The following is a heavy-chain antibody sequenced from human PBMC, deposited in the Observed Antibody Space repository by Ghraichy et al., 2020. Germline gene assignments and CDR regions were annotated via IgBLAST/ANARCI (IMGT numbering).Heavy chain of an antibody. CDR2: VYYSGST. V-gene: IGHV4-59*08. D-gene: IGHD6-19*01. CDR1: GGSISGYY. CDR3: AGHSSGWHFDY. Sequence: SETLSLTCTVSGGSISGYYWSWIRQPPGKGLEWIGYVYYSGSTNYSPSLKTRVTISVDTSKNQFSLKLSSGTAADTAVYYCAGHSSGWHFDYWGHGTVVSVAS. J-gene: IGHJ4*01.